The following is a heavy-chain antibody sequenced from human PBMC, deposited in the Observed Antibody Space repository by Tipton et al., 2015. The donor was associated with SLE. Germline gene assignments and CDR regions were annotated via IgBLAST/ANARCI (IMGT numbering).Heavy chain of an antibody. CDR1: GGSFSGYY. Sequence: TLSLTCAVYGGSFSGYYWSWIRQPPGKGLEWIGEINHSGSTNYNPSLKSRVTISVDTSKNQFSLKLSSVTAADTAVYYCARGTCSGGSCYENYWGQGTLVTVSS. J-gene: IGHJ4*02. CDR3: ARGTCSGGSCYENY. V-gene: IGHV4-34*01. CDR2: INHSGST. D-gene: IGHD2-15*01.